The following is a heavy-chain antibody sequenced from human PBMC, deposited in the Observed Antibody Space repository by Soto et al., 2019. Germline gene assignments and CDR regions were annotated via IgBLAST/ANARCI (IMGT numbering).Heavy chain of an antibody. CDR3: AKEWFGEDYYYYGMDV. D-gene: IGHD3-10*01. CDR1: GFTFSSYA. Sequence: EVQLLESGGGLVQPGGSLRLSCAASGFTFSSYAMSWVRQAPGKGLEWVSAISGSGGSTYYADSVKGRFTISRDNSKNPLYLQMNSLRDEDTAVYYCAKEWFGEDYYYYGMDVWGQGTTVTVSS. J-gene: IGHJ6*02. V-gene: IGHV3-23*01. CDR2: ISGSGGST.